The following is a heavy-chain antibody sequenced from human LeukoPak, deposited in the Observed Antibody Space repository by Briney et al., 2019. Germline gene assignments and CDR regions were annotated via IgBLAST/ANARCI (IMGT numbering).Heavy chain of an antibody. CDR2: IWYDGSNK. CDR1: GFTFSSYG. Sequence: GGSLRLSCAASGFTFSSYGMHWVRQAPGKGLEWVAVIWYDGSNKYYADSVEGRFTISRDNSKNTLYLQMNSLRAEDTAVYYCARGSYGYYYMDVWGKGTTVTVSS. D-gene: IGHD1-26*01. J-gene: IGHJ6*03. CDR3: ARGSYGYYYMDV. V-gene: IGHV3-33*01.